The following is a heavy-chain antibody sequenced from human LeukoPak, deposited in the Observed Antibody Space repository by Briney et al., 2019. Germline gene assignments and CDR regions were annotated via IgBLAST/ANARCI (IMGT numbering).Heavy chain of an antibody. CDR3: ARDQTKGYYYGMDV. Sequence: ASVKVSCKASGYTFTSYGFSWVRQAPGQGLEWMGWISAYSGNTNYAQNFQGRVTMTTDTSTRTAYMELRSLRSDDTAVYYCARDQTKGYYYGMDVWGQGTTVTVSS. CDR2: ISAYSGNT. V-gene: IGHV1-18*01. CDR1: GYTFTSYG. J-gene: IGHJ6*02.